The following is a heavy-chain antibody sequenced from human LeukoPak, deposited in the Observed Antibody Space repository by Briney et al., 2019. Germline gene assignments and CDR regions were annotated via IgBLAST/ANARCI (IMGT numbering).Heavy chain of an antibody. Sequence: GGSLRLSCAASGFTFSEYWMSWVRQAPGKGLEWVSYISSSSSTIYYADSVKGRFTISRDNAKNSLYLQMNSLRAEDTAVYYCARASPDYYGSGSLYFDYWGQGTLVTVSS. CDR3: ARASPDYYGSGSLYFDY. CDR1: GFTFSEYW. CDR2: ISSSSSTI. D-gene: IGHD3-10*01. J-gene: IGHJ4*02. V-gene: IGHV3-48*04.